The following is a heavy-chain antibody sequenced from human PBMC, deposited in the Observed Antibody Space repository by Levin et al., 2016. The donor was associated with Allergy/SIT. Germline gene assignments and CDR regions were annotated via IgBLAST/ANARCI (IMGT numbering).Heavy chain of an antibody. Sequence: WIRQPPGKGLEWVSSISSSSSYICYADSVKGRFTISRDNAKNSLYLQMNSLRAEDTAVYYCAKDGVVIYVFDYWGQGTLVTVSS. CDR3: AKDGVVIYVFDY. J-gene: IGHJ4*02. CDR2: ISSSSSYI. V-gene: IGHV3-21*01. D-gene: IGHD3-3*01.